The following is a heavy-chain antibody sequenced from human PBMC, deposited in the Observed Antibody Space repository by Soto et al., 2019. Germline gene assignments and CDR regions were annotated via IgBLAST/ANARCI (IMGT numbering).Heavy chain of an antibody. CDR3: AKSTEGVAVAGDYYYGMDV. J-gene: IGHJ6*02. CDR2: IWNDGSNK. V-gene: IGHV3-33*06. CDR1: GFTFRDHA. Sequence: GGSLRLSCAASGFTFRDHAMHWVRQAPGKGREWLAIIWNDGSNKFYAGSVQGRFTISRDNSKNTVYLQMNTLSAEDTAVYYCAKSTEGVAVAGDYYYGMDVWGQGTTVTVSS. D-gene: IGHD6-19*01.